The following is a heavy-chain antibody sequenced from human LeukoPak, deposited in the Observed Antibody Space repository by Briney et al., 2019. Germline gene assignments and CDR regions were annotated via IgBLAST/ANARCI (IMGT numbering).Heavy chain of an antibody. Sequence: SETLSLTCTVSGGSISSSSYYWGWIRQPPGKGPEWIGSIYYSGSTYYNPSLKSRVTISVDTSKNQFSLKLSSVTAADTAVYYCARERAGDILTGYYGSPPCFDYWGQGTLVTVSS. J-gene: IGHJ4*02. D-gene: IGHD3-9*01. CDR3: ARERAGDILTGYYGSPPCFDY. CDR1: GGSISSSSYY. V-gene: IGHV4-39*01. CDR2: IYYSGST.